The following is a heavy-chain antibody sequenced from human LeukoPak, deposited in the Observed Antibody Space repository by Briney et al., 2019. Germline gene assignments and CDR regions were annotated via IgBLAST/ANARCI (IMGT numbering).Heavy chain of an antibody. Sequence: PGGSLRLSCAASGFTFSNYGMHWVRQAPGKGLEWVASIRYDGSNKYYADSVKGRFTISRDNSKNTLYLQMNSLRAEDTAVYYCARYDSSGYYFDYWGQGTLVTVSS. CDR2: IRYDGSNK. V-gene: IGHV3-30*02. J-gene: IGHJ4*02. D-gene: IGHD3-22*01. CDR3: ARYDSSGYYFDY. CDR1: GFTFSNYG.